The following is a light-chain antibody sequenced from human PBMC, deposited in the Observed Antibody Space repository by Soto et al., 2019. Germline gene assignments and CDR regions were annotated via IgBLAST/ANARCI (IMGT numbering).Light chain of an antibody. CDR2: LGS. V-gene: IGKV2-28*01. CDR1: RNLLHSNGYYY. J-gene: IGKJ4*01. CDR3: EQGLATQFT. Sequence: EIVLTHSPLSLPATPGEPASISCRSSRNLLHSNGYYYLDWYLQKPGQSPQLLIYLGSNRASGVPDRSSGSGSGKDFTLTISTVEAEDVGVYLFEQGLATQFTFAVGTKV.